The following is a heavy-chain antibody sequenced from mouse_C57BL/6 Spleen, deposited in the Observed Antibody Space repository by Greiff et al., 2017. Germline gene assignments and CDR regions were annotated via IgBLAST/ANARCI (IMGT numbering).Heavy chain of an antibody. D-gene: IGHD2-4*01. J-gene: IGHJ2*01. V-gene: IGHV1-62-2*01. CDR1: GYTFTEYT. CDR3: ARHEDGYDYASYWDY. Sequence: VQRVESGAELVKPGASVKLSCKASGYTFTEYTIHWVKQRSGQGLEWIGWFYPGSGSIKYNEKFKDKATLTADKSSSTVYMELSRLTSEDSAVYFCARHEDGYDYASYWDYWGQGTTLTVSS. CDR2: FYPGSGSI.